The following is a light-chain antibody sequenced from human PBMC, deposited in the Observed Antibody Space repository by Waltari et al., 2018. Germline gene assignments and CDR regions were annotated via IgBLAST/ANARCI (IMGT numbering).Light chain of an antibody. Sequence: DIQMTQSPSSLSASVGDRVTITCRASQSISSFLNWYQQKPGKAPNLLIFAASSLQTGVPSRFSGSGSGTDFTLTVSSLQPEDFATYYCQQSYSNPNSFGQGTKLEIK. V-gene: IGKV1-39*01. CDR3: QQSYSNPNS. CDR2: AAS. J-gene: IGKJ2*03. CDR1: QSISSF.